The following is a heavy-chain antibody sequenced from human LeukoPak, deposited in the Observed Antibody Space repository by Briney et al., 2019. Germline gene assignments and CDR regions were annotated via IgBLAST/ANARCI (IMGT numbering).Heavy chain of an antibody. CDR3: ARGTIRMVRGVKTRYYYYGMDV. V-gene: IGHV3-66*01. CDR1: GFTVSSNY. D-gene: IGHD3-10*01. J-gene: IGHJ6*01. CDR2: IYSGGST. Sequence: PGGSLRLSCAASGFTVSSNYMSWVRQAPGKGLEWVSLIYSGGSTYYADSVKGRFTISRDNSKNTLYLQMNSLRAEDTAVYYCARGTIRMVRGVKTRYYYYGMDVWGQGTTVTVSS.